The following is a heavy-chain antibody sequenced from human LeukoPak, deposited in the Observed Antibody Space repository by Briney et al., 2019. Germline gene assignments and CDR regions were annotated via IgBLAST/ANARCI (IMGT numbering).Heavy chain of an antibody. Sequence: GGSLRLSCAASGFIFNNYGLIWVRQAPGKGLEWVSAISNDGGGTNYADFVKGRFTISRDNSKNTLFLQMNSLRAEDTALYYCAKGSSGYFIDLWGQGTLVTVSS. CDR3: AKGSSGYFIDL. D-gene: IGHD3-22*01. CDR1: GFIFNNYG. CDR2: ISNDGGGT. J-gene: IGHJ5*02. V-gene: IGHV3-23*01.